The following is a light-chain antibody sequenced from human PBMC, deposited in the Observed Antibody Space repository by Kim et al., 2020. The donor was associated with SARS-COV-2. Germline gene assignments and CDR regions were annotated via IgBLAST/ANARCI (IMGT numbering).Light chain of an antibody. Sequence: PGERVTLSCRASQSVSCNVAWYQQKPGQTPRLLIYGASTRAIGIPARFSGSGSGTEFTLTISSLQSGDFAVYYCQQYDDWPPVTFGQGTRLEIK. CDR2: GAS. CDR3: QQYDDWPPVT. J-gene: IGKJ5*01. CDR1: QSVSCN. V-gene: IGKV3-15*01.